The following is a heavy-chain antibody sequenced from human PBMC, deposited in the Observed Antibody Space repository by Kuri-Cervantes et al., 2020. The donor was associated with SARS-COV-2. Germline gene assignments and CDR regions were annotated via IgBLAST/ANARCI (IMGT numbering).Heavy chain of an antibody. CDR3: ARDQGGYYGSGSFDY. CDR2: ISSSSYI. D-gene: IGHD3-10*01. Sequence: GESLKISCAASGFTFSSYSMNWVRQAPGKGLEWVSSISSSSYIYYADSVKGRFTISRDNAKNSLYLQMNSLRAEDTAVYYCARDQGGYYGSGSFDYWGQGTLVTVSS. CDR1: GFTFSSYS. J-gene: IGHJ4*02. V-gene: IGHV3-21*01.